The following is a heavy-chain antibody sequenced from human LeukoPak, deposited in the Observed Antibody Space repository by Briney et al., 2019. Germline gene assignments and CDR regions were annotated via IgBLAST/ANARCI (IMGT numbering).Heavy chain of an antibody. J-gene: IGHJ3*02. Sequence: GASVKVSCKASGYTFTSYGISWVRQAPGQGLEWMGWISAYNGNTNYAQKLQGRVTMTTDTSTSTAYMELRSLRSDDTAVYSCARDPPYYDILTGYYAAAAFDIWGQGTMVTVSS. D-gene: IGHD3-9*01. V-gene: IGHV1-18*01. CDR1: GYTFTSYG. CDR2: ISAYNGNT. CDR3: ARDPPYYDILTGYYAAAAFDI.